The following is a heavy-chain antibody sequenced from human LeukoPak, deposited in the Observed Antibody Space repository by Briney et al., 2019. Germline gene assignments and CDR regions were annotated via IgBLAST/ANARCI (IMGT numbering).Heavy chain of an antibody. D-gene: IGHD3-10*01. J-gene: IGHJ6*03. V-gene: IGHV4-61*01. CDR3: ARVEEGYGSGRRENYYYYYMDV. Sequence: SQTLSLTCTVSGGSISSGSYYWSWIRQPPGKGLEWIGYIYYSGSTNYNPSLKSRVTISVDTSKNQFSLKLSSVTAADTAVYYCARVEEGYGSGRRENYYYYYMDVWGKGTTVTISS. CDR1: GGSISSGSYY. CDR2: IYYSGST.